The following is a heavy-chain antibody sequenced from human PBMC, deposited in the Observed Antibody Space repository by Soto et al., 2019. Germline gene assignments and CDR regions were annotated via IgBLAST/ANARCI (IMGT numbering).Heavy chain of an antibody. Sequence: ASETLSLTCAVYGGSFRGYYWSWIRQPPGKGLEWIGEINHSGSTNYNPSLKSRVTIPVDTSKNQFSLKLSSVTAADTAVYYCARCARERAIVVVTGAFDIWGQGTMVTVSS. D-gene: IGHD2-21*02. J-gene: IGHJ3*02. CDR1: GGSFRGYY. CDR2: INHSGST. CDR3: ARCARERAIVVVTGAFDI. V-gene: IGHV4-34*01.